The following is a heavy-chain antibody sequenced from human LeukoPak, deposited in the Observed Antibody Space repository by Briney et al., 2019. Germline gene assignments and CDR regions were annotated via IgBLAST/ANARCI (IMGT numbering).Heavy chain of an antibody. D-gene: IGHD1-1*01. J-gene: IGHJ6*02. CDR1: GYTFTGYY. Sequence: GASVKVSCKASGYTFTGYYMHWVRQAPGQGLAWMGWINPNSGGTNYAQKFQGRVTMTRDTSISTAYMELSRLRSDDTAVYYCARKERRDYYYYGMDVWGQGTTVTVSS. CDR2: INPNSGGT. CDR3: ARKERRDYYYYGMDV. V-gene: IGHV1-2*02.